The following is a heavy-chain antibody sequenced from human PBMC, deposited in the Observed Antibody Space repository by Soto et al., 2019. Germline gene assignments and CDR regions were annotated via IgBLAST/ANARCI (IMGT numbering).Heavy chain of an antibody. Sequence: QVQLVESGGGVVQPGRSLRLSCAASGFTFSSYGMHWVRQAPGKGLEWVAVISYDGSNKYYADSVKGRFTISRDNSKNTLYLQMNSLRAEDTAVYYCAKEARGRSGSYSPGPIGGMDVWGQGTTVTVSS. CDR2: ISYDGSNK. D-gene: IGHD1-26*01. V-gene: IGHV3-30*18. CDR1: GFTFSSYG. J-gene: IGHJ6*02. CDR3: AKEARGRSGSYSPGPIGGMDV.